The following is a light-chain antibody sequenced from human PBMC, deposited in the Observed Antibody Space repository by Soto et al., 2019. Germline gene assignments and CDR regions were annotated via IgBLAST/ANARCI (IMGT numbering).Light chain of an antibody. J-gene: IGLJ2*01. CDR1: SSNIGKNY. V-gene: IGLV1-51*01. CDR2: DNY. Sequence: QSVLTQPLSVSAAPGQKVIISCSGNSSNIGKNYVFWYQQFPGTAPKLLIYDNYKRPSGIPDRFSVSKSGASATLAITGLHTGDEADYYCGAWDTSLRAVVFGGGTKVTV. CDR3: GAWDTSLRAVV.